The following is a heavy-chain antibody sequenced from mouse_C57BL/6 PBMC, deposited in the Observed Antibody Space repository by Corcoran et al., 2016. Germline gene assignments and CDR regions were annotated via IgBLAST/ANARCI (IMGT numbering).Heavy chain of an antibody. CDR2: INPYNGGT. J-gene: IGHJ1*03. D-gene: IGHD2-4*01. CDR1: GYTFTDYY. CDR3: ARGAIYYDYDGYFDV. Sequence: EVQLQQSGPVLVKPGASVKMSCKASGYTFTDYYMNWVKQSHGKSLEWIGVINPYNGGTSYNQKFKGKATLTVDKSSSTAYMELNSLTSEDSAVYYCARGAIYYDYDGYFDVWGTGTTVTVSS. V-gene: IGHV1-19*01.